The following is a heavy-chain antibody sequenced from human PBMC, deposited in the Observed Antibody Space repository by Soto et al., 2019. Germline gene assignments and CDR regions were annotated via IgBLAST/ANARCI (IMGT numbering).Heavy chain of an antibody. Sequence: QVQLQESGPGLVKPSQTLSLTCTVSGGSISSGGYYWSWIRQHPGKGLEWIGYIYYSGSTYYNPSLKSRVTISVDTSKNQCSLKLSSVTAADTAVYYCARGRGYCSGGSCYAHYYYYGMDVWGQGTTVTVSS. CDR1: GGSISSGGYY. CDR2: IYYSGST. CDR3: ARGRGYCSGGSCYAHYYYYGMDV. J-gene: IGHJ6*02. D-gene: IGHD2-15*01. V-gene: IGHV4-31*03.